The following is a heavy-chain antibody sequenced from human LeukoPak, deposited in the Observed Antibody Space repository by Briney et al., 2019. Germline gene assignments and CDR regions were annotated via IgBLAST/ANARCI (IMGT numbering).Heavy chain of an antibody. CDR3: TRTVSSSWFTVVDY. D-gene: IGHD6-13*01. CDR1: GFSLSTSGMC. J-gene: IGHJ4*02. CDR2: IDWDDDK. Sequence: SGPTLVNPTQTLTLTGTFSGFSLSTSGMCVSWIRQPPGKALEWLARIDWDDDKYYNTSLKTRLTISKDTSKNQVVLTMTNMDPVDTATYFCTRTVSSSWFTVVDYWGQGTLVTVSS. V-gene: IGHV2-70*11.